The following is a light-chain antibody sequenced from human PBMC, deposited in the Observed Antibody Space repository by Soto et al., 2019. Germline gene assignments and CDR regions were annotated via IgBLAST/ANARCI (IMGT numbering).Light chain of an antibody. V-gene: IGKV2-30*02. J-gene: IGKJ3*01. CDR1: QSLLHSHGNTY. CDR2: QVS. CDR3: MQGSYWPYT. Sequence: EAVMTQSPRSLSVTLGQPASISCRSSQSLLHSHGNTYLNWFQQRPGQPPRRLIYQVSKRDSGVPDRFSGSGSGTDFTLKISRVEAEDVGIYYCMQGSYWPYTFGPG.